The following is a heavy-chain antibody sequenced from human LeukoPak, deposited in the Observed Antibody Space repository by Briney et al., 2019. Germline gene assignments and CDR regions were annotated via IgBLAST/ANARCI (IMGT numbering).Heavy chain of an antibody. V-gene: IGHV3-11*01. J-gene: IGHJ4*02. D-gene: IGHD5-24*01. Sequence: GGSLRLSCAASGFTFSDYYMSWIRQAPGKGLEWVSYISSSGSTIYYADSVKGRFTISRDNSKNTLYLQMDSLRADDTAVYYCASSLLATMGPLFYWGLGALVTVSS. CDR1: GFTFSDYY. CDR2: ISSSGSTI. CDR3: ASSLLATMGPLFY.